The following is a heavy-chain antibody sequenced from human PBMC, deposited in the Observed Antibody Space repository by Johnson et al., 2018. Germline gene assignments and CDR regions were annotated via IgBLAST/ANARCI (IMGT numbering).Heavy chain of an antibody. CDR1: GDSIRNNY. CDR2: IYNNGAT. CDR3: ARGAHYFDY. J-gene: IGHJ4*01. V-gene: IGHV4-59*01. Sequence: VQLVESGPGLVKPSGTLSLTCSVSGDSIRNNYWMWIRQPPGKGLEWIGSIYNNGATKYNPSRKSRLTMSMDTSKNSFSLKLNSVAAADTAVYYCARGAHYFDYWGHGSLVTVSS.